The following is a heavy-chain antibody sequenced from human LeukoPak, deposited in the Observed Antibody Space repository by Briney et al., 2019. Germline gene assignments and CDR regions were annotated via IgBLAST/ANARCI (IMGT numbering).Heavy chain of an antibody. D-gene: IGHD1-7*01. V-gene: IGHV1-2*02. J-gene: IGHJ5*02. CDR2: INPNSGGT. CDR3: ARGPSWNYGLDP. Sequence: ASVKVSCKASGYTFSSHAMNWVRQAPGQGLEWMGWINPNSGGTNYTQKFQGRVTMTRDTSISTAYMELSRLRSDDTAVYYCARGPSWNYGLDPWGQGTLVTVSS. CDR1: GYTFSSHA.